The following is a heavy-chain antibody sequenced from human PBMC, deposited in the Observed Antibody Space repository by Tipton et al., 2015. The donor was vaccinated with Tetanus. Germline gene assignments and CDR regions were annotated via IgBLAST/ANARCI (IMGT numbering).Heavy chain of an antibody. CDR1: GYSFSSYY. CDR3: ARAHCSDGVCNFNY. D-gene: IGHD2-8*01. V-gene: IGHV5-51*01. CDR2: IYPGDSDT. J-gene: IGHJ4*02. Sequence: QLVQSGVEVKKPGESLRISRQASGYSFSSYYIAWVRQMPGKGLEWMGIIYPGDSDTRYSPSFQGQVTISVDKSISTAYLQWSSLKASDTSMFYCARAHCSDGVCNFNYWGQGALVTIAS.